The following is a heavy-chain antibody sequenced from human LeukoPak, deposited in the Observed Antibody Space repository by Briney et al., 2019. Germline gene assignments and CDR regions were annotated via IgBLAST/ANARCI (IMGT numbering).Heavy chain of an antibody. CDR2: LYSGGDT. V-gene: IGHV3-53*01. CDR1: GFIVSSNY. CDR3: ARGISTSGWLDY. D-gene: IGHD6-19*01. J-gene: IGHJ4*02. Sequence: GGSLRLSCAASGFIVSSNYMSWVCQAPGKGLEWVSVLYSGGDTYYAGSVQGRFTVSRDNSKNTLYLQMNSLRAEDTAVYYCARGISTSGWLDYWGQGTLVTVSS.